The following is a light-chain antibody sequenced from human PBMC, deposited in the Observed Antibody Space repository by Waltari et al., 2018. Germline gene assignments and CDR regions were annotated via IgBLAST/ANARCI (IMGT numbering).Light chain of an antibody. CDR3: SSQTLDGVVL. CDR2: DVT. CDR1: HSAVAASDS. V-gene: IGLV2-14*03. J-gene: IGLJ2*01. Sequence: QSALTQPASVSGSPGQSITISSSGIHSAVAASDSVSWYQHHPGEAPQVIIYDVTNRPSGVSDRFSASKSVNRAFLTISGLQPDDEGDYYCSSQTLDGVVLFGGGTKLTVL.